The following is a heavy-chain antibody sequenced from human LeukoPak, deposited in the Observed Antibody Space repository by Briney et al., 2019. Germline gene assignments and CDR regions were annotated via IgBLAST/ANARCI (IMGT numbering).Heavy chain of an antibody. CDR1: GFTFSSYA. CDR3: TARSRGWSSEGLDI. Sequence: GGSLRLSCTTSGFTFSSYAMHWVRQAPGKGLEWVALIWYDGSNKFYADFVKGRFIISRDNSKNTLDLQMNSLTTEDTAVYYCTARSRGWSSEGLDIWGQGTTVTVSS. V-gene: IGHV3-33*01. D-gene: IGHD6-19*01. CDR2: IWYDGSNK. J-gene: IGHJ6*02.